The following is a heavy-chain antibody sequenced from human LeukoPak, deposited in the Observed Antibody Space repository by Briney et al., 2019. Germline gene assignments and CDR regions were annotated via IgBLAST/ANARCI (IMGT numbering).Heavy chain of an antibody. CDR3: ARGPLNTYYYGSGSYFHY. D-gene: IGHD3-10*01. CDR2: INPNSGGT. V-gene: IGHV1-2*02. Sequence: ASVKVSCKASGYTFTGYYMHWVRQAPGQGLEWMGWINPNSGGTNYAQKFQGRVTMTRATSISTAYMELSRLRSDDTAVYYCARGPLNTYYYGSGSYFHYWGQGTLVTVSS. J-gene: IGHJ4*02. CDR1: GYTFTGYY.